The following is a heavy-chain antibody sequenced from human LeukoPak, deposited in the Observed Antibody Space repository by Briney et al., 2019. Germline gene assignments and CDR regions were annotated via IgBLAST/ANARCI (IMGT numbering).Heavy chain of an antibody. J-gene: IGHJ4*02. CDR3: ARRGKSFDF. Sequence: ASVKVSCKTSGYTFTVYAINWVRQAPGQGLEWMGWISIDTGNPTYVQDFTGRFVFSLDTSVTTAYLQISSLKAEDTAVYYCARRGKSFDFWGQGTLATVSS. V-gene: IGHV7-4-1*02. D-gene: IGHD3-3*01. CDR1: GYTFTVYA. CDR2: ISIDTGNP.